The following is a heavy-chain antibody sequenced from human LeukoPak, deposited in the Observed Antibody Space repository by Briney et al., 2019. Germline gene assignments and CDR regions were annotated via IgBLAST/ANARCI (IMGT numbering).Heavy chain of an antibody. Sequence: SETLSLTCTVSGGSISIYYWSWIRQPPGKGLEWIGYIYNSGSTNYNPSLKSRVAISVDTSKNQFSLNLGSVTAADTAVYYCVRDRELNYWGQGTLVTVSS. V-gene: IGHV4-59*01. CDR2: IYNSGST. CDR1: GGSISIYY. CDR3: VRDRELNY. D-gene: IGHD3-10*01. J-gene: IGHJ4*02.